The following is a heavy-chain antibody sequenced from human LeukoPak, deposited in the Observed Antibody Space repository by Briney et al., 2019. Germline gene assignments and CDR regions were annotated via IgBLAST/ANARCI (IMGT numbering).Heavy chain of an antibody. CDR1: GYTFTSYG. Sequence: ASVKVSCKASGYTFTSYGISWVRQAPGQGLEWMGWISAYNGNTNYAQKLQGRVTMTTDTSTSTAYMELRSLRSDDTAVYYCARDRYSSSFHYYGMDVWGQGTTVTVSS. CDR3: ARDRYSSSFHYYGMDV. CDR2: ISAYNGNT. V-gene: IGHV1-18*01. J-gene: IGHJ6*02. D-gene: IGHD6-13*01.